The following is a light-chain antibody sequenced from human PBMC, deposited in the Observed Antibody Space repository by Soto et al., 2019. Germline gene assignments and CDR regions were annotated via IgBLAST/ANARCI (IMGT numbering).Light chain of an antibody. J-gene: IGLJ1*01. Sequence: QSVLTQPASVAGSPGQSITISCTGTSSDVGTYNLVSWYQQLPDKAPKLIIHEVNKRPSGVSTRFSGSKSGNTAYLTISGLQADDDADYHCYSYAGSSTYVFGTGTNVTVL. CDR1: SSDVGTYNL. CDR2: EVN. CDR3: YSYAGSSTYV. V-gene: IGLV2-23*02.